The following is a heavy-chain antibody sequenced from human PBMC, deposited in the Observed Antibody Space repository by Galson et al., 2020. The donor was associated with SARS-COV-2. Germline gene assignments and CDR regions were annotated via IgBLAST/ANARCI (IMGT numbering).Heavy chain of an antibody. V-gene: IGHV1-2*02. CDR2: INPNSGGT. CDR1: GYTFTGYY. J-gene: IGHJ6*02. D-gene: IGHD6-6*01. Sequence: ASVKVSCKASGYTFTGYYMHWVRQAPGQGLEWMGWINPNSGGTNYAQKFQGRVTMTRDTSISTAYMELSRLRSDDTAVYYCARDVDSSSSVYYYYGMDVWGQGTTVTVSS. CDR3: ARDVDSSSSVYYYYGMDV.